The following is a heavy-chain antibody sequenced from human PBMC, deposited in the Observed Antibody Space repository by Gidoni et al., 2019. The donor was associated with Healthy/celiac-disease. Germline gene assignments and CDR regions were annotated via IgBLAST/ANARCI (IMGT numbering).Heavy chain of an antibody. J-gene: IGHJ4*02. CDR1: GFTFSSYA. Sequence: EVQLVESGGGLVQPGGSLSLSCAASGFTFSSYAMSWVRQAPGKGLGWVSAISGSGGSTYYADSVKGRFTISRDNAKNTLYLQMNSLRAEDTAVYYCAKDPSYSSSSSCWGQGTLVTVSS. CDR3: AKDPSYSSSSSC. V-gene: IGHV3-23*04. D-gene: IGHD6-6*01. CDR2: ISGSGGST.